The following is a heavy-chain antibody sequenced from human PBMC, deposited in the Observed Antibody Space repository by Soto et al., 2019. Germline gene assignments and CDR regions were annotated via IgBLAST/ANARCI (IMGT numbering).Heavy chain of an antibody. CDR3: ASFLDTVTTNWFDP. Sequence: SETLSLTCTVSGGSISSYYWSWIRQPPGKGLEWIGDIYYSGSTNYNPSLKSRVTISVDTSKNQFSLKLSSVTAADTAVYYCASFLDTVTTNWFDPWGQGTLVTVSS. V-gene: IGHV4-59*08. CDR2: IYYSGST. D-gene: IGHD4-17*01. J-gene: IGHJ5*02. CDR1: GGSISSYY.